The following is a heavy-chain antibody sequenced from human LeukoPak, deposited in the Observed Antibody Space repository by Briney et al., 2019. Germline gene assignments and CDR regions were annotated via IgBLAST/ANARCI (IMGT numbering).Heavy chain of an antibody. CDR2: INPSGGST. J-gene: IGHJ4*02. CDR1: GYTFTTYY. D-gene: IGHD3-22*01. Sequence: ASVKVSCKASGYTFTTYYMHWVRQAPGQGLEWMGVINPSGGSTTYAQKFQGRVTMTRDTSTSTVYMELSSLRSEDTAVYYCARPYDSSGYLYYWGQGTLVTVSS. CDR3: ARPYDSSGYLYY. V-gene: IGHV1-46*01.